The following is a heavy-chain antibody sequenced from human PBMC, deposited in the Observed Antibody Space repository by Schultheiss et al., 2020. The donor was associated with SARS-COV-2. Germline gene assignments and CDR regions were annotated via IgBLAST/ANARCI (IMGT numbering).Heavy chain of an antibody. Sequence: SETLSLTCTVSGGSISSGGYYWSWIRQHPGKGLEWIGYIYYSGSTYYNPSLKSRVTISVDTSKNQFSLKLSSVTAADTAVYYCARDLDRTSGALDVWGQGTKVTVSS. D-gene: IGHD3-16*01. CDR2: IYYSGST. CDR3: ARDLDRTSGALDV. CDR1: GGSISSGGYY. V-gene: IGHV4-31*03. J-gene: IGHJ6*02.